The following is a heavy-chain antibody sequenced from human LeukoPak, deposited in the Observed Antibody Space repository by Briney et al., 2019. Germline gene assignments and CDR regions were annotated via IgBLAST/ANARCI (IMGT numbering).Heavy chain of an antibody. CDR2: IYYSGST. Sequence: PSETLSLTCTVSGGSISSYYWSWIRQPPGKGLEWIGYIYYSGSTNYNPSLKSRVTISVDTSKNQFSLKLSSVTAADTAVYYCARVRRDGYNFSLYYFDYWGQGTLVTVSS. D-gene: IGHD5-24*01. CDR3: ARVRRDGYNFSLYYFDY. CDR1: GGSISSYY. J-gene: IGHJ4*02. V-gene: IGHV4-59*01.